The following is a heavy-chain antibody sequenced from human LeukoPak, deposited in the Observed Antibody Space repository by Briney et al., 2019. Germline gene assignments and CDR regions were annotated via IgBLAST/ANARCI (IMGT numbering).Heavy chain of an antibody. CDR3: ARRRMYQLLRGFDP. CDR1: GGSFSGYY. D-gene: IGHD2-2*01. Sequence: SETLSLTCAVYGGSFSGYYWSWIRQPPGKGLEWIGEINHSGSTNYNPSLKSRVTISVDTSKNQFSPKLSSVTAADTAVYYCARRRMYQLLRGFDPWGQGTLVTVSS. CDR2: INHSGST. V-gene: IGHV4-34*01. J-gene: IGHJ5*02.